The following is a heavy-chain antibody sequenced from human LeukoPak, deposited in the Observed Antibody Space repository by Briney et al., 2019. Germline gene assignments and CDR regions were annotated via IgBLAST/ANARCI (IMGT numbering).Heavy chain of an antibody. CDR3: AKDLTYYDFWSGYSGGGMDV. CDR1: GFTFSSYW. D-gene: IGHD3-3*01. V-gene: IGHV3-7*01. J-gene: IGHJ6*02. Sequence: GGSLRLSCAASGFTFSSYWMSWVRQAPGKGLEWVANIKQDGSEKYYVDSVKGRFTISRDNSKNTLYLQMNSLRAEDTAVYYCAKDLTYYDFWSGYSGGGMDVWGQGTTVTVSS. CDR2: IKQDGSEK.